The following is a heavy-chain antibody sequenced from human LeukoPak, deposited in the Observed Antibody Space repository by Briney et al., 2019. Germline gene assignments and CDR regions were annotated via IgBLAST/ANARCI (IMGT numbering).Heavy chain of an antibody. D-gene: IGHD2-15*01. V-gene: IGHV4-34*01. J-gene: IGHJ6*03. CDR2: INHNGST. Sequence: SETLSLTCAVYGGSFSGYYWSWIRQPPGKGLEWIGEINHNGSTNYNPSLKSRVTISVDTSKNQFSLKLSSVTAADTAVYYCAGGAVYCSGGSCYSAYYYYYYYMDVWGKGTTVTVSS. CDR1: GGSFSGYY. CDR3: AGGAVYCSGGSCYSAYYYYYYYMDV.